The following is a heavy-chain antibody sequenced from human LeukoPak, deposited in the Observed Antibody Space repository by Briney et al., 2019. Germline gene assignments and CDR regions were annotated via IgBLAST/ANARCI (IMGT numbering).Heavy chain of an antibody. D-gene: IGHD5-18*01. CDR1: GFTFSSCA. CDR2: INHSGST. J-gene: IGHJ3*02. V-gene: IGHV4-34*01. CDR3: ARSQRGYSYGSPKVRAFDI. Sequence: GSLRLSCAASGFTFSSCAMSWVRQPPGKGLEWIGEINHSGSTNYNPSLKGRVTISVDTSKNQFSLKLSSVTAADTAVYYCARSQRGYSYGSPKVRAFDIWGQGTMVTVSS.